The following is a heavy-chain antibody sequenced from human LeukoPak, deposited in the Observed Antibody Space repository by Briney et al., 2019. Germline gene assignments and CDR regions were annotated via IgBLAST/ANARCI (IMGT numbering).Heavy chain of an antibody. Sequence: PSETLSLTCAVYGGSFSGYYWSWIRQPPGKGLEWIGEINHSGSTNYNPSLKSRVTISVDTSKNQFSLKLSSVTAADTAVYYCARCVGELIGSNWFDPWGQGTLVTVSS. CDR3: ARCVGELIGSNWFDP. V-gene: IGHV4-34*01. D-gene: IGHD3-10*01. J-gene: IGHJ5*02. CDR2: INHSGST. CDR1: GGSFSGYY.